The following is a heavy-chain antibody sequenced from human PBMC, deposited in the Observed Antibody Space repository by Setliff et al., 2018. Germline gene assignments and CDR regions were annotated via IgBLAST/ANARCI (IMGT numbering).Heavy chain of an antibody. V-gene: IGHV1-2*02. Sequence: ASVKVSCKASGYTFVGYYLHWVRQAPGQGLEWMGWINPKTGGTNYAQKFQGRVTMTRDASINTAFMHLSSLKSDDMAVYYCARGGERYHSASWGQGTLVTVPS. J-gene: IGHJ4*02. CDR1: GYTFVGYY. D-gene: IGHD1-1*01. CDR3: ARGGERYHSAS. CDR2: INPKTGGT.